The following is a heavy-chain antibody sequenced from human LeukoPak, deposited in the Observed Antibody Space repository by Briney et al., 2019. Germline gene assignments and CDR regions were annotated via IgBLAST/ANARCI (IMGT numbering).Heavy chain of an antibody. CDR3: ARSLRVGHIDY. V-gene: IGHV4-39*01. J-gene: IGHJ4*02. D-gene: IGHD3-10*01. CDR2: IYYSGST. CDR1: GGSISSSSYY. Sequence: SEILSLTCTVSGGSISSSSYYWGWIRQPPGKGLEWIGSIYYSGSTYYNPSLKSRVTISVDTSKNQFSLKLSSVTAADTAVYYCARSLRVGHIDYWGQGTLVTVSS.